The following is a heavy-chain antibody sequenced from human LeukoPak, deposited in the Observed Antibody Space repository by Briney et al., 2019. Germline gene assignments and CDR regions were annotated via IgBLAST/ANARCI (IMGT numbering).Heavy chain of an antibody. V-gene: IGHV3-53*01. Sequence: GGSLRLSCAASGFTVSSNYMSWVRQAPGKGLEWVSVIYSGGSTYYADSVKGRFTISRDNSKNTLYLQMNSLRAEDTAVYYCSALLWFGELLVADYWGQGALITVSS. CDR2: IYSGGST. CDR3: SALLWFGELLVADY. CDR1: GFTVSSNY. D-gene: IGHD3-10*01. J-gene: IGHJ4*02.